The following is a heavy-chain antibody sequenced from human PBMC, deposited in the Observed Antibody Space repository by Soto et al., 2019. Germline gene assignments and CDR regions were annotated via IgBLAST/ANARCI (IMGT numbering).Heavy chain of an antibody. V-gene: IGHV4-30-4*01. CDR1: GCSISSGDYY. J-gene: IGHJ5*02. D-gene: IGHD3-3*01. CDR2: IYYSGST. CDR3: AREKYYDFWSGYMSPNWFDP. Sequence: SETLSLTCTVSGCSISSGDYYWSWIRQPPGKGLEWIGYIYYSGSTYYNPSLKSRVTISVDTSKNQFSLKLSSVTAADTAVYYCAREKYYDFWSGYMSPNWFDPWGQGTLVTVSS.